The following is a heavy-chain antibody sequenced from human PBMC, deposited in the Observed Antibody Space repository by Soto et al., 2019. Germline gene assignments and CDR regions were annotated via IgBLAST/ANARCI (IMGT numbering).Heavy chain of an antibody. Sequence: PSETLSLTCAVSGYSITTGYYWGWVRRPPGKGLEWIGSVYHSGRTSYNPSLESRVTISVDTSKNQFSLRLSSVTAADTAVYYCARGVNYSDSSGFYPRDYWGQGILVTVSS. CDR3: ARGVNYSDSSGFYPRDY. V-gene: IGHV4-38-2*01. CDR2: VYHSGRT. D-gene: IGHD3-22*01. J-gene: IGHJ4*02. CDR1: GYSITTGYY.